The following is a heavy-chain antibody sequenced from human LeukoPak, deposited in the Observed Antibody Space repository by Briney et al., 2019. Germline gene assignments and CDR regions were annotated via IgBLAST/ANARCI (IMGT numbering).Heavy chain of an antibody. D-gene: IGHD1-26*01. Sequence: GGSLRLSCAASGFTFSSYAMSWVRQAPGKGLEWVSAISGSGGSTYYADSVKGRFTISRDNSKNTLYLQMNSLRAEDTAVYYCAKEGTSGSYPGGRSYYFDYWGQGTLVTVSS. J-gene: IGHJ4*02. CDR2: ISGSGGST. V-gene: IGHV3-23*01. CDR3: AKEGTSGSYPGGRSYYFDY. CDR1: GFTFSSYA.